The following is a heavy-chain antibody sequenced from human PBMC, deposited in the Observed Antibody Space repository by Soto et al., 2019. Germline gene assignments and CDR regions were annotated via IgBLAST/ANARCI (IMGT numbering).Heavy chain of an antibody. CDR3: ARGEGDCRCGSCYRDY. J-gene: IGHJ4*02. Sequence: QVQLVQSGAEVKKPGSSVKVSCKASGGTFSSYAISWVRQAPGQGLEWMGGIIPIFGTANYAQKFQGRVTITADESPSTANRGVSSLRSEDTAVYYCARGEGDCRCGSCYRDYWGQGTLVTVSS. CDR1: GGTFSSYA. CDR2: IIPIFGTA. V-gene: IGHV1-69*12. D-gene: IGHD2-15*01.